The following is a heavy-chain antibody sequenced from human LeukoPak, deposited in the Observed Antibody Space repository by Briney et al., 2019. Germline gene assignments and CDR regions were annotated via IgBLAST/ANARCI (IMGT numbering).Heavy chain of an antibody. Sequence: ASVKVSCKASGGTFRSYAFTWVRQAPGQGLEWMGGIIPVLGIANYAQKFQGRVTITADESTSTAYMELSSPISEDTAVYYCAAPQSRISSYYYVMDVWGQGTTVTVSS. D-gene: IGHD2-15*01. CDR2: IIPVLGIA. V-gene: IGHV1-69*10. CDR3: AAPQSRISSYYYVMDV. CDR1: GGTFRSYA. J-gene: IGHJ6*02.